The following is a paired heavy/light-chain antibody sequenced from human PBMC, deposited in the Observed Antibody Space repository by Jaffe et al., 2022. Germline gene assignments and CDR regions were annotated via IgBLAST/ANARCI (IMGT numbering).Heavy chain of an antibody. CDR3: ARGHDRRLWSGYYLADAFDI. Sequence: QVQLVQSGAEVKKPGSSVKVSCKASGGTFSSYAISWVRQAPGQGLEWMGGIIPIFGTANYAQKFQGRVTITADESTSTAYMELSSLRSEDTAVYYCARGHDRRLWSGYYLADAFDIWGQGTMVTVSS. CDR1: GGTFSSYA. CDR2: IIPIFGTA. D-gene: IGHD3-3*01. J-gene: IGHJ3*02. V-gene: IGHV1-69*01.
Light chain of an antibody. J-gene: IGLJ1*01. CDR1: SSNIGNNY. V-gene: IGLV1-51*02. CDR2: ENN. CDR3: GTWDSSLSAEV. Sequence: QSVLTQPPSVSAAPGQKVTISCSGSSSNIGNNYVSWYQQLPGTAPKLLIYENNKRPSGIPDRFSGSKSGTSATLGITGLQTGDEADYYCGTWDSSLSAEVFGTGTKVTVL.